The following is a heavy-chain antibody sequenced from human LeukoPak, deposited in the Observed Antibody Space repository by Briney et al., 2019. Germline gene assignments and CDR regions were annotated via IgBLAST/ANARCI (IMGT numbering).Heavy chain of an antibody. CDR1: GYTFTSYG. J-gene: IGHJ4*02. CDR2: ISAYNGNT. CDR3: ARGLSTMVRGVTQYYFDY. D-gene: IGHD3-10*01. V-gene: IGHV1-18*01. Sequence: GASVKVSCKASGYTFTSYGISWVRQAPGQGLEWMGWISAYNGNTNYAQKLQGRVTMTTDTSTSTAYMELRSLRSDDTAVYYCARGLSTMVRGVTQYYFDYWGQGTLVTVSS.